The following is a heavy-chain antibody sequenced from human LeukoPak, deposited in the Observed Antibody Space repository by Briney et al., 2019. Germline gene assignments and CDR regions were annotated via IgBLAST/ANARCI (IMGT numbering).Heavy chain of an antibody. Sequence: PGGSLRLSCAASGFIFDDYGMHWVRHAPGRGVEWVSFINWDGSTTYYADSVKGRFTMSRDNSKNSLHLQMNNLRFEDTALYYCAKDLEWLALDYWGQGTLVTVSS. CDR1: GFIFDDYG. D-gene: IGHD6-19*01. V-gene: IGHV3-43D*03. CDR2: INWDGSTT. CDR3: AKDLEWLALDY. J-gene: IGHJ4*02.